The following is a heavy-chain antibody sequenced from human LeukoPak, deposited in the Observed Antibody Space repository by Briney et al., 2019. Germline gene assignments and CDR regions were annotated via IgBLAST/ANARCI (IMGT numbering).Heavy chain of an antibody. Sequence: SETLSLTCTVSGGSISSYCWSWIRQPPGKGLEWIGYISYRGSTNYNPSLKSRVTISVDTSKNQFSLKLSTVTAADTAVYYCARGGRVITMVRDFYYYYGMDVWGQGTTVTVSS. CDR1: GGSISSYC. D-gene: IGHD3-10*01. V-gene: IGHV4-59*12. CDR2: ISYRGST. J-gene: IGHJ6*02. CDR3: ARGGRVITMVRDFYYYYGMDV.